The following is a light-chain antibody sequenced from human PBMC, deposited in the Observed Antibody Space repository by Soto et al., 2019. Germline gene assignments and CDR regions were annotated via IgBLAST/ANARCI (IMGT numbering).Light chain of an antibody. CDR2: DAS. J-gene: IGKJ1*01. CDR1: QSIGRF. Sequence: IQMTQSPSTLSACVGDRVTITWRASQSIGRFLAWYHHQPGKAPKLLIYDASTLESGVPSRFSGTGSGKEFTFSITRLQPEDVGTYYCQQCYMGWTFGQGTKV. CDR3: QQCYMGWT. V-gene: IGKV1-5*01.